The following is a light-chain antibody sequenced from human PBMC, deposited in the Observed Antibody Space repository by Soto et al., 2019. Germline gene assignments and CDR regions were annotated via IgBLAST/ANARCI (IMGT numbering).Light chain of an antibody. J-gene: IGKJ1*01. Sequence: DIVMTQSPATLSVSPGERVTLSCRASQSVSSSLAWYQQKPGQTPRLLIYGASTRAIGIPGRFSGSGSETEFTLTISSLQSEDFAVYYCQQYNNWWTFGQGTKVETK. CDR1: QSVSSS. V-gene: IGKV3-15*01. CDR2: GAS. CDR3: QQYNNWWT.